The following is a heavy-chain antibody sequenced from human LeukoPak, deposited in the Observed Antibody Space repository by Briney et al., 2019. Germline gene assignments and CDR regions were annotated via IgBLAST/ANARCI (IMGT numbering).Heavy chain of an antibody. Sequence: SETLSLTCSVSGGSISSYYWSWIRQPPGKGLEWIGYIYYTGSTNYNPSLKSRVSISVDTSKNQFSLRLSSVTAADTALYYCAIGSIPENWFDPWGQGTLVTVSS. CDR3: AIGSIPENWFDP. V-gene: IGHV4-59*01. CDR2: IYYTGST. CDR1: GGSISSYY. J-gene: IGHJ5*02.